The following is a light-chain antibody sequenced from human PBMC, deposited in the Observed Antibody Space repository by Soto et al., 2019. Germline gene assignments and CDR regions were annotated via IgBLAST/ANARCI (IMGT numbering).Light chain of an antibody. CDR1: QGVSGY. J-gene: IGKJ2*01. V-gene: IGKV1-39*01. CDR2: NAA. Sequence: DIQMTQSPSSLSASVGDRVTITCRASQGVSGYLHWYQVKPGKAPKLLIYNAASLQSGVPSRFSGSGYGTGFTLTISSLQPGDFATYYCQQSYSTPPYTFGQGTKLEI. CDR3: QQSYSTPPYT.